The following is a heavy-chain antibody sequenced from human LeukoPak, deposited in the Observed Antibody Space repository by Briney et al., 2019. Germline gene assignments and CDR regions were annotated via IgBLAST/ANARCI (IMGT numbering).Heavy chain of an antibody. CDR3: ARQVPDYDFWSGYMGYYFDY. V-gene: IGHV4-39*01. Sequence: PSETLSLTCTVSGGSISSYYWGWIRQPPGKGLEWIGSIYYSGSTYYNPSLKSRVTISVDTSKNQFSLKLSSVTAADTAVYYCARQVPDYDFWSGYMGYYFDYWGQGTLVTVSS. CDR1: GGSISSYY. D-gene: IGHD3-3*01. CDR2: IYYSGST. J-gene: IGHJ4*02.